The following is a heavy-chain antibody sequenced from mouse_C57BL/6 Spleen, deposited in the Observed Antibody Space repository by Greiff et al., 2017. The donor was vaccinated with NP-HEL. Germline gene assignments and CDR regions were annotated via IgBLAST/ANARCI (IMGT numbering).Heavy chain of an antibody. D-gene: IGHD2-3*01. V-gene: IGHV5-4*01. J-gene: IGHJ2*01. CDR3: ARGSDGYYGY. CDR2: ISDGGSYT. CDR1: GFTFSSYA. Sequence: EVQGVESGGGLVKPGGSLKLSCAASGFTFSSYAMSWVRQTPEKRLEWVATISDGGSYTYYPDNVKGRFTISRDNAKNNLYLQMSHLKSEDTAMYYCARGSDGYYGYWGQGTTLTVSS.